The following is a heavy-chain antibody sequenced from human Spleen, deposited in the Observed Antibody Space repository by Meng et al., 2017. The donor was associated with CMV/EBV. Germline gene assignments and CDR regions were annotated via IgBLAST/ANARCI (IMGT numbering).Heavy chain of an antibody. D-gene: IGHD3-3*01. CDR3: ARGGGKTYYDFWSGYYMN. J-gene: IGHJ4*02. V-gene: IGHV1-2*02. Sequence: ASVKVSCKASGYTFTSYYMHWVRQAPGHGLEWMGWINPNSGGTNYEQKFQSRVTMTRDTSISTAYMELSSLRADDTGVYYCARGGGKTYYDFWSGYYMNWGQGTQVTVSS. CDR2: INPNSGGT. CDR1: GYTFTSYY.